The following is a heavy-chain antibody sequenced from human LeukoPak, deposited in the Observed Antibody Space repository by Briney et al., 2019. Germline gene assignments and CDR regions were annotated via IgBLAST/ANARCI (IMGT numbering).Heavy chain of an antibody. Sequence: GGSLRLSCTASGFTFGSNAMSWVRQTPGKGLEWVSAISGSGSSTYYADSVKGRFTISRDNSKNTLSLQVSSLRTEDTAVYYCAKDRYSYPFEYSDSWGQGTLVTVSS. CDR1: GFTFGSNA. D-gene: IGHD5-18*01. CDR3: AKDRYSYPFEYSDS. CDR2: ISGSGSST. V-gene: IGHV3-23*01. J-gene: IGHJ4*02.